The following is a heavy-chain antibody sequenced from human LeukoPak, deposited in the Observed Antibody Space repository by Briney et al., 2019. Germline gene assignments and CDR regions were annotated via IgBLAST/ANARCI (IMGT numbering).Heavy chain of an antibody. CDR2: IHYSGST. Sequence: SETPSLTCTVSGGSISSSSYYWGWIRQPPGKGLEWIGSIHYSGSTYYNPSLKSRVTISVDTSKNQFSLKLSSVTAADTAVYYCARHARLGIAVAAPFDYWGQGTLVTVSS. V-gene: IGHV4-39*01. J-gene: IGHJ4*02. CDR1: GGSISSSSYY. CDR3: ARHARLGIAVAAPFDY. D-gene: IGHD6-19*01.